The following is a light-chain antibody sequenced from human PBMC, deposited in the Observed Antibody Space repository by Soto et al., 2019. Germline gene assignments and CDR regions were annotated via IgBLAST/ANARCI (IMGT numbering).Light chain of an antibody. Sequence: EIVLTQSPGTLSLSPGERATLSCRASQSVSSSYLAWYQQKPGQAPRLLIYGASSRATGIPDRFSGSGSGTDFTLIISGLEPEDFAVYYCQQYCCSPWTFGQGTKVDIK. V-gene: IGKV3-20*01. J-gene: IGKJ1*01. CDR3: QQYCCSPWT. CDR2: GAS. CDR1: QSVSSSY.